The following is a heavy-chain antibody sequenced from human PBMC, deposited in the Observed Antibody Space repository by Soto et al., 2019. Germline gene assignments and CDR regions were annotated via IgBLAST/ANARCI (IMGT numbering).Heavy chain of an antibody. CDR3: ARAGGRYCSSTSCYTNYGMDV. CDR1: GVSISSYY. D-gene: IGHD2-2*02. Sequence: TLSLTSPVSGVSISSYYWSWIRQPPGKGLEWIGYIYYSGSTNYNPSLKSRVTISVDTSKNQFSLKLSSVTAADTAVYYCARAGGRYCSSTSCYTNYGMDVWGQGTTVTVSS. J-gene: IGHJ6*02. CDR2: IYYSGST. V-gene: IGHV4-59*01.